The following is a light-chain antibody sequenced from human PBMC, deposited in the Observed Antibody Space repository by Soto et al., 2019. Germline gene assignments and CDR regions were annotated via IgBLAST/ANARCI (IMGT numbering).Light chain of an antibody. V-gene: IGKV1-6*01. CDR2: AAS. J-gene: IGKJ1*01. Sequence: IQMTQSPSTLSASVGDTVTVTCRASQGIGNDLGWYQQRPGKAPKLLIFAASILQGGVPSRFSGSGSGTHFTLTISGLQPEDLATYYCLQENTYPWTFGQGTKVDIK. CDR3: LQENTYPWT. CDR1: QGIGND.